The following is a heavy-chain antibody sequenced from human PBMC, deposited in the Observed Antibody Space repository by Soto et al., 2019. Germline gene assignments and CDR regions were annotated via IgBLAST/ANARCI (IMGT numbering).Heavy chain of an antibody. V-gene: IGHV4-59*01. D-gene: IGHD6-19*01. CDR2: FYYSGST. Sequence: SETLSLTCTVSGGSISSYYWSWIRQPPGKGLEWIGYFYYSGSTNYHPSLKSRVIISVDTSKNQFSLKLSSVTAADTAVYYCARGHSSGWYFDYWGQGTLVTVSS. CDR1: GGSISSYY. J-gene: IGHJ4*02. CDR3: ARGHSSGWYFDY.